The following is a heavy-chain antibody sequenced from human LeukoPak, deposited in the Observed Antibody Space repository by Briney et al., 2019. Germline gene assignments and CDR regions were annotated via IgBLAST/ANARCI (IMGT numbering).Heavy chain of an antibody. Sequence: SVKVSCKASGGTFSSYSISWVRQAPGQGLEWMGRIIPILGIANYPQKFQGRVTITADKSTSTAYMELSSLRSEDTAVYYCARDLGNWFDPWGQGTLVTVSS. CDR2: IIPILGIA. CDR3: ARDLGNWFDP. V-gene: IGHV1-69*04. D-gene: IGHD3-16*01. CDR1: GGTFSSYS. J-gene: IGHJ5*02.